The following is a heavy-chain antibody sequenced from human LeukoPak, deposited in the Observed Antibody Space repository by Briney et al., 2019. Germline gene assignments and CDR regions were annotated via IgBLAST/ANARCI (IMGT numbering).Heavy chain of an antibody. CDR2: IYYSGST. CDR1: GGSISSYY. CDR3: AREWGFDDAFDI. D-gene: IGHD3-16*01. J-gene: IGHJ3*02. Sequence: PSETLSLTCTVSGGSISSYYWSWIRQPPGKGLEWIGYIYYSGSTNYNPSLKSRVTISVDTSKNQFSLKLSSVTAADTAVYYCAREWGFDDAFDIWGQGTMVTVSS. V-gene: IGHV4-59*01.